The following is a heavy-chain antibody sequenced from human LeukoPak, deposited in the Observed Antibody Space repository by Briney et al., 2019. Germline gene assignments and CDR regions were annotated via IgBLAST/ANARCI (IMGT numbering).Heavy chain of an antibody. Sequence: ASVKVSRKASDYTFTSYGISWARQAPGQELEWMGWSSAYSGDTEYAQSLQGRVSMTTDISTNTAYMELRGLRSDDTAVYYCARQVLIAGGRYGMDVWGQGTTVTVSS. V-gene: IGHV1-18*01. CDR3: ARQVLIAGGRYGMDV. D-gene: IGHD2-15*01. J-gene: IGHJ6*02. CDR1: DYTFTSYG. CDR2: SSAYSGDT.